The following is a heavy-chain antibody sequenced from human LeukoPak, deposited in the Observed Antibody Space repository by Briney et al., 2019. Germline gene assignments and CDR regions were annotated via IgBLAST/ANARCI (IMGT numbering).Heavy chain of an antibody. J-gene: IGHJ4*02. CDR2: IKQDGSEK. CDR3: ARGAGYGDYVPFDY. V-gene: IGHV3-7*04. Sequence: IKQDGSEKFYVDSVKGRFTISRDNAKNSLYLQMNSLRAEDTAVYYCARGAGYGDYVPFDYWGQGTLVTVSS. D-gene: IGHD4-17*01.